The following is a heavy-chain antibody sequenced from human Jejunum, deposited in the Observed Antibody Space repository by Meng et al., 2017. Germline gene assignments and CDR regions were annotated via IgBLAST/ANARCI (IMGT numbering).Heavy chain of an antibody. V-gene: IGHV4-4*07. CDR1: GGSISNYY. CDR3: ARGSKHSSGYDYLDS. Sequence: GSLRLSCTVSGGSISNYYWGWIRQPVGKGLGWIGRMYGSGGTSYNPSLKSRVTMSVDPSKDQFSLKLTSVTAADTAVYYCARGSKHSSGYDYLDSWGQGTLVTVSS. CDR2: MYGSGGT. J-gene: IGHJ4*02. D-gene: IGHD3-22*01.